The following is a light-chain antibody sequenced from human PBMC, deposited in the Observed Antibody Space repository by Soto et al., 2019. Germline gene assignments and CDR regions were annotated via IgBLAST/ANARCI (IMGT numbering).Light chain of an antibody. CDR3: QQLNSYPLT. J-gene: IGKJ4*01. CDR1: QGINSK. V-gene: IGKV1-9*01. CDR2: AAS. Sequence: DIQLTQSPAFLSASVGDRVTITCRASQGINSKLVWYQQKPGEAPKVLIYAASTLQSGVPSRFSGSASETEFTLTISSLQPEDFATYYCQQLNSYPLTFGGGSKVEIK.